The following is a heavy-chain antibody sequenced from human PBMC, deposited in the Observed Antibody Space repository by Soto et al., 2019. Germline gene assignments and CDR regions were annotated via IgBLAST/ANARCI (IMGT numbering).Heavy chain of an antibody. J-gene: IGHJ4*02. D-gene: IGHD4-4*01. Sequence: PSETLSLTCTVSGDSMSSYYWSWIRQPPGKGLEWIGYIYYSGSTTYNPSLRSRVTMSVDTSKNQFSLRLSSVTAADTAVYYCARAKSNYQTFDHWGQGSQVTVSS. CDR1: GDSMSSYY. V-gene: IGHV4-59*01. CDR2: IYYSGST. CDR3: ARAKSNYQTFDH.